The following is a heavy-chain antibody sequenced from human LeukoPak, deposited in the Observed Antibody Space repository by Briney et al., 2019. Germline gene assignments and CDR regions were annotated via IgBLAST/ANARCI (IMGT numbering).Heavy chain of an antibody. CDR1: GYTFTSYG. J-gene: IGHJ5*02. CDR2: ISAYNGNT. Sequence: GASVKVSCKASGYTFTSYGISWVRQAPGQGLEWMGWISAYNGNTNYAQKLQGRVTMTTGTSTSTAYMELRSLRSEDTAVYYCARDLGCSGGSCYHTVDWFDPWGQGTLVTVSS. D-gene: IGHD2-15*01. CDR3: ARDLGCSGGSCYHTVDWFDP. V-gene: IGHV1-18*01.